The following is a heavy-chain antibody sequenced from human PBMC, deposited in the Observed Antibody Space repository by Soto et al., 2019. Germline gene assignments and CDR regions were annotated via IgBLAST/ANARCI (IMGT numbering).Heavy chain of an antibody. V-gene: IGHV3-30-3*01. CDR3: ARDLYCSSTRHLCYGMDV. D-gene: IGHD2-2*01. Sequence: GGSLRLSCAASGFTFSSYAMHWVRQAPGKGLEWVAVISHDGSNKYYADSVKGRFTISRDNSKNTPYLQMNSLRAEDTAVYYCARDLYCSSTRHLCYGMDVWGQGTTVTVSS. J-gene: IGHJ6*02. CDR2: ISHDGSNK. CDR1: GFTFSSYA.